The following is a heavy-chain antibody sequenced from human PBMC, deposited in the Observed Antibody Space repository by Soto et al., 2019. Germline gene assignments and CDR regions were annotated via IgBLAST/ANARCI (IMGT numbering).Heavy chain of an antibody. Sequence: PSEPLSLTFTVSGGSISSYYWSWIRQPPGKGLEWIGYIYYSGSTNYNPSLTSRVTISVDTSKNQFALKLSSVTAADTAVYYCARDLEYYYDSSSAVQHWGQGTLVTVSS. CDR2: IYYSGST. CDR1: GGSISSYY. J-gene: IGHJ1*01. D-gene: IGHD3-22*01. V-gene: IGHV4-59*01. CDR3: ARDLEYYYDSSSAVQH.